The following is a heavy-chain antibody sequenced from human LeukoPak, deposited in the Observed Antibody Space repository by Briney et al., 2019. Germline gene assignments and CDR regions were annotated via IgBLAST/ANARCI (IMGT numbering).Heavy chain of an antibody. Sequence: SETLSLTCAVYGGSFSGYYWSWIRQPPGGGLEWIGRIYSSGSTNYNPSLKSRVSISRDTSRNQFSLKLSSVTAADTAVYYCARHYFDSSVGWFDPWGQGTLVTVSS. CDR2: IYSSGST. CDR3: ARHYFDSSVGWFDP. J-gene: IGHJ5*02. CDR1: GGSFSGYY. D-gene: IGHD3-22*01. V-gene: IGHV4-4*09.